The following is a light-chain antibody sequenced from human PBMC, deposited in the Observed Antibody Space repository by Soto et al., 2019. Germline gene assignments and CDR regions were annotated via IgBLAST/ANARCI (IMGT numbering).Light chain of an antibody. CDR2: AVS. J-gene: IGKJ2*01. Sequence: AIQMTQSPSSLSASVGDRVTITCRASQGIGNDLSWYQQKPGKAPKLLIYAVSSLQTGVPSRFSGSGSGADFTLTISSLQPEDSAIYYCLQDDDIPYTFGQGTKLEIK. CDR3: LQDDDIPYT. V-gene: IGKV1-6*01. CDR1: QGIGND.